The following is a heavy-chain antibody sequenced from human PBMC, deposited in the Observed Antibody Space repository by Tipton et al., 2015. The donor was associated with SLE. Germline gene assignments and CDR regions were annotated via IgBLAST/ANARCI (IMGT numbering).Heavy chain of an antibody. Sequence: TLSLTCTVSGYSISSGYYWGWIRQPPGKGLEWIGSIYHSGSTYYNPSLKSRVTISVDTSKNQFSLKLSSVTAADTAVYYCARGRGTPGASYCGGDCPAFFDPWGQGTLVTVSS. CDR3: ARGRGTPGASYCGGDCPAFFDP. CDR1: GYSISSGYY. J-gene: IGHJ5*02. CDR2: IYHSGST. V-gene: IGHV4-38-2*02. D-gene: IGHD2-21*01.